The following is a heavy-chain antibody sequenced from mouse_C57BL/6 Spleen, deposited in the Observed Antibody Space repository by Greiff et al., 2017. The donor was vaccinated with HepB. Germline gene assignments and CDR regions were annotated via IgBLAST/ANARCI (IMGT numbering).Heavy chain of an antibody. CDR1: GYTFTDYY. CDR2: INPNNGGT. V-gene: IGHV1-26*01. CDR3: ARVGPYYSNYGGFAY. J-gene: IGHJ3*01. D-gene: IGHD2-5*01. Sequence: EVQLQQSGPELVKPGASVKISCKASGYTFTDYYMNWVKQSHGKSLEWIGDINPNNGGTSYNQKFKGKATLTVDKSSSTAYMELRSLTSEDSAVYYCARVGPYYSNYGGFAYWGQRTLVTVSA.